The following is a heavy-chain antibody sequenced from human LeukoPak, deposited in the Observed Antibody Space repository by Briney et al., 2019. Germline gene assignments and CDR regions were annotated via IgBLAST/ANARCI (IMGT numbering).Heavy chain of an antibody. Sequence: PGRSLRLSCAASGFTFSSYGMHWVRQAPGKGLEWVAVISYDGSNKYYADSVKGRFTISRDNSKNTLYLQMNSLRAEDTAVYYCAAPRPAGWFYFDYWGQGTLVTVSS. V-gene: IGHV3-30*03. CDR2: ISYDGSNK. CDR1: GFTFSSYG. J-gene: IGHJ4*02. CDR3: AAPRPAGWFYFDY. D-gene: IGHD2-15*01.